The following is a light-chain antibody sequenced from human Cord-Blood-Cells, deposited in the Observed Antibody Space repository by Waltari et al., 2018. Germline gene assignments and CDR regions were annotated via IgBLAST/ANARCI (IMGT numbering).Light chain of an antibody. Sequence: SYELTQPPSVSVSPGQTASITCSGAKLGDKYACWYQQKPGQSPVLVIYQDSKRPSGIPERFSGSNSGNTATLTISGTQAMDEADYYCQAWDSSTENWVFGGGTKLTVL. CDR1: KLGDKY. V-gene: IGLV3-1*01. CDR2: QDS. CDR3: QAWDSSTENWV. J-gene: IGLJ3*02.